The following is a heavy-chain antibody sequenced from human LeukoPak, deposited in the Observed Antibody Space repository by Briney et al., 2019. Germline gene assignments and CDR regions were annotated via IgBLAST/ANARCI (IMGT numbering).Heavy chain of an antibody. CDR3: ARLSDSGYYYADY. Sequence: SETLSLTCTVSGGSISSSSYYWGWIRQPPGKGLEWIGSIYYSGSTYYNPSLKSRVTISVDTSKNQFSLKLSSVTAADTAVYYCARLSDSGYYYADYWGQGTLVTVSS. V-gene: IGHV4-39*07. J-gene: IGHJ4*02. D-gene: IGHD3-22*01. CDR1: GGSISSSSYY. CDR2: IYYSGST.